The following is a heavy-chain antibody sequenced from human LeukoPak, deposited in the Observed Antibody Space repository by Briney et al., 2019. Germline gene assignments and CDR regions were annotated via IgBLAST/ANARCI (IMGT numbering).Heavy chain of an antibody. CDR2: IYSSGST. D-gene: IGHD5-24*01. J-gene: IGHJ4*02. Sequence: SETLSLTXTVSGGSISSSSNYWGWLRQPPGKGLEWIGSIYSSGSTYYNPSLKSRVTISVDTSTNQFSLKLSSVTAADTAVYYCARRDGYIIGFFDYWGQGTLVTVSS. V-gene: IGHV4-39*01. CDR1: GGSISSSSNY. CDR3: ARRDGYIIGFFDY.